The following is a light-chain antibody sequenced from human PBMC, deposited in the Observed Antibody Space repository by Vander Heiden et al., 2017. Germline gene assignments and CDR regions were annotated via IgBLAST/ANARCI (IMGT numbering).Light chain of an antibody. V-gene: IGKV3-15*01. Sequence: EIVMTQFPPTLSVSPGERATLSCRASQSVSSNLAWYQQQRGQAPRLLIHGQVTRATGSTGVSSGSGCGKECTLTIITLHCEECEVYYCQQYKNGNRCSVTFGQGTQVEIK. CDR2: GQV. CDR1: QSVSSN. J-gene: IGKJ1*01. CDR3: QQYKNGNRCSVT.